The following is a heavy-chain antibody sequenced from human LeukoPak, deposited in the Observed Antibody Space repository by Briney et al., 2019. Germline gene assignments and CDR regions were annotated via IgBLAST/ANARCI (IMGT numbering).Heavy chain of an antibody. CDR1: GFSFTNAW. Sequence: GGSLRLSCAASGFSFTNAWMSWGRQAPGKGLEWVGRIKTESEGGAIDYAAPVKGRFTISRDDSKSTLYLQMSSLKSEDTAVYYCTTGFWRTNDDYWGQGTLVTVSS. CDR2: IKTESEGGAI. V-gene: IGHV3-15*01. CDR3: TTGFWRTNDDY. J-gene: IGHJ4*02. D-gene: IGHD2-2*01.